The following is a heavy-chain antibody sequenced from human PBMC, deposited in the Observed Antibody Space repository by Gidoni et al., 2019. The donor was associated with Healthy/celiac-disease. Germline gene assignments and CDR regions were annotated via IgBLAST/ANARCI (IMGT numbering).Heavy chain of an antibody. J-gene: IGHJ3*02. CDR3: AKSVNVLRFLEWSDAFDI. CDR1: GFTLSSYA. Sequence: EVQLLESGGGLVQPGGYLRLTWAASGFTLSSYAMSWVRQAPGKGLGGVSAISGSGVSTYYAYSVKGRFTISRDNSKNTLYLQMNSLRAEDTAVYYCAKSVNVLRFLEWSDAFDIWGQGTMVTVSS. CDR2: ISGSGVST. D-gene: IGHD3-3*01. V-gene: IGHV3-23*01.